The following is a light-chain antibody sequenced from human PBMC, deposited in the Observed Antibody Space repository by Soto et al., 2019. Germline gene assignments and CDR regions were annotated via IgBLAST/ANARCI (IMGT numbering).Light chain of an antibody. CDR3: QQFNSYPIT. CDR2: AAS. V-gene: IGKV1-9*01. CDR1: QGISSN. J-gene: IGKJ5*01. Sequence: DIQWTQSTYCLSACVGDRITITCRASQGISSNLAWYQQKPGKAPKLLIYAASTLQSGVPSRFSGSGSGTEFTLTITSPQPEDFATYYCQQFNSYPITFGQGTRLEIK.